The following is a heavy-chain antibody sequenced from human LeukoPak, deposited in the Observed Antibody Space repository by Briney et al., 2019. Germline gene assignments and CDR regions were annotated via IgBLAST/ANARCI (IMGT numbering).Heavy chain of an antibody. Sequence: GGSLRLSCAASGFTFSSYAMSWVRQAPGKGLEWVSAISGSGGSTYYADSVKGRFTISRDNSKNTLYLLMNSLRAEDTAVYYCAKAPGIVVVLSWFDPWGQGTLVTVSS. CDR2: ISGSGGST. V-gene: IGHV3-23*01. D-gene: IGHD3-22*01. CDR3: AKAPGIVVVLSWFDP. J-gene: IGHJ5*02. CDR1: GFTFSSYA.